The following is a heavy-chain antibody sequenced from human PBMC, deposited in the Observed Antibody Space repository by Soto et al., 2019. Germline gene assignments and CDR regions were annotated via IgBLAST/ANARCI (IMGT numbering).Heavy chain of an antibody. Sequence: ASVKVSCKASGYTFTSYYMHWVRQAPGQGLEWMGIINPSGDSTSYAQKFQGRVTMTRDTSTSTVYTELSSLRSEDTAVYYCARSYYDYVWGSYRSAHFDYWGQ. CDR2: INPSGDST. D-gene: IGHD3-16*02. J-gene: IGHJ4*02. CDR3: ARSYYDYVWGSYRSAHFDY. CDR1: GYTFTSYY. V-gene: IGHV1-46*01.